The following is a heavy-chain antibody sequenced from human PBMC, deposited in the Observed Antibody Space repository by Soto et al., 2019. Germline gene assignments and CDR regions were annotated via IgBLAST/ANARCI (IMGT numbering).Heavy chain of an antibody. CDR2: INAGNGNT. V-gene: IGHV1-3*01. Sequence: ASVKVSCKASGYTFTRYAMHWVRQAPGQRLEWMGWINAGNGNTKYSQKFQGRVTITTDTSASTAYMELSSLRSEDTAVYYCARGDIVLVPPSEGSWFDPWGQGTLVTGSS. CDR3: ARGDIVLVPPSEGSWFDP. CDR1: GYTFTRYA. D-gene: IGHD2-15*01. J-gene: IGHJ5*02.